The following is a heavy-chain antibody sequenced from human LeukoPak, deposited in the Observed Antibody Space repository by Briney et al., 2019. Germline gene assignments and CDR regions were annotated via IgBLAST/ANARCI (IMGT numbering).Heavy chain of an antibody. CDR2: ISGSGDSR. Sequence: GGSLRLSCAASGFTFSDYAMSWVRQAPGKGMEWVSAISGSGDSRYYADSVKGRFTISRDNSKNTLYLQMNSLRAEDTALYYCAKPGTYYYDSSASYSSGDYWGQGTLVTVSS. J-gene: IGHJ4*02. D-gene: IGHD3-22*01. V-gene: IGHV3-23*01. CDR1: GFTFSDYA. CDR3: AKPGTYYYDSSASYSSGDY.